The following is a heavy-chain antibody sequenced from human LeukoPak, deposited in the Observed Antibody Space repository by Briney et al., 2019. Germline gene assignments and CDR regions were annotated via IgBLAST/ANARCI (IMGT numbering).Heavy chain of an antibody. CDR2: ISAYNGNT. V-gene: IGHV1-18*04. CDR1: GYTFTGYY. Sequence: ASVKVSCKASGYTFTGYYMHWVRQAPGQGLEWMGWISAYNGNTNYAQKLQGRVTMTTDTSTSTAYMELRSLRSDDTAVYYCARRPKIAGATFDIWGQGTMVTVSS. D-gene: IGHD1-26*01. J-gene: IGHJ3*02. CDR3: ARRPKIAGATFDI.